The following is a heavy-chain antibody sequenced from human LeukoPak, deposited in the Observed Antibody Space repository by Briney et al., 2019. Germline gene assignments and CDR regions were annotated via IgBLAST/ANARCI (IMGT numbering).Heavy chain of an antibody. CDR3: ARDGPHAFDI. CDR1: GFTFRSYG. CDR2: ICYDGTNH. Sequence: GGSRRLSCAASGFTFRSYGMHWVRQAPGKGLEWVAVICYDGTNHYYADSVKGRFTISRDNSKNTLYLQMNSLSAEDTAVYYCARDGPHAFDIWGQGTMVPVSS. V-gene: IGHV3-33*01. J-gene: IGHJ3*02.